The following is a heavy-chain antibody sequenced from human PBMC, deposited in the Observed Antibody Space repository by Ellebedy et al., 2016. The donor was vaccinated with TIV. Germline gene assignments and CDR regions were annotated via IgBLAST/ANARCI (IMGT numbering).Heavy chain of an antibody. CDR1: GFNFSSYW. V-gene: IGHV3-7*01. CDR3: ARRGSYGDYAVQINNWFDS. Sequence: GESLKISCAASGFNFSSYWMTWVRQAPGKGLEWVAKIRQEGDEIYYVESVKGRFTISRDNSKNSLYLQMHSLRVEDTAVYYCARRGSYGDYAVQINNWFDSWGQGTLVTVSS. CDR2: IRQEGDEI. D-gene: IGHD4-17*01. J-gene: IGHJ5*01.